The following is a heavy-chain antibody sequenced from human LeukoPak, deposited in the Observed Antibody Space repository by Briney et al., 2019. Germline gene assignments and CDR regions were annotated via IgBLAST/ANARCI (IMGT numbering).Heavy chain of an antibody. D-gene: IGHD2-2*01. Sequence: PGGSLRLSCAVSGFTFSSYEMNWVRQAPGKGLEWVSGISASGANRYYADSVKGRFTISRDNSRDTLSVQINSLRAEDTAVYYCAKLQSVVIPAAMLGFDYWGQGILVTVSS. CDR2: ISASGANR. CDR3: AKLQSVVIPAAMLGFDY. J-gene: IGHJ4*02. V-gene: IGHV3-23*01. CDR1: GFTFSSYE.